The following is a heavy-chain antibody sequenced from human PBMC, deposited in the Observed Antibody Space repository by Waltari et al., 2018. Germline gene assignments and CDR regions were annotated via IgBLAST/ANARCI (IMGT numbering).Heavy chain of an antibody. J-gene: IGHJ4*02. CDR2: IRYDGSNK. CDR1: GFTFSSYG. D-gene: IGHD6-6*01. CDR3: AKDLRKYSSSSSFDY. V-gene: IGHV3-30*02. Sequence: QVQLVESGGGVVQPGGSLRLSCAASGFTFSSYGMHGVRPAPGKGRGWVAFIRYDGSNKYYADSVKGRFTISRDNSKNTLYLQMNSLRAEDTAVYYCAKDLRKYSSSSSFDYWGQGTLVTVSS.